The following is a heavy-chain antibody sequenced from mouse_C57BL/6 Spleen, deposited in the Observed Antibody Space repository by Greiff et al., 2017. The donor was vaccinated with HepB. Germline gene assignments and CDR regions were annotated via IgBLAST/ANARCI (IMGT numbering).Heavy chain of an antibody. CDR3: TAYDYDTWFAY. Sequence: VQLQQSGAELVRPGASVKLSCTASGFNIKDDYMHWVKQRPEQGLEWIGWIDPENGDTEYASKFQGKATITADTSSNTAYLQLSSLTSEDTAVYYCTAYDYDTWFAYGGQGTLVTVSA. V-gene: IGHV14-4*01. J-gene: IGHJ3*01. D-gene: IGHD2-4*01. CDR1: GFNIKDDY. CDR2: IDPENGDT.